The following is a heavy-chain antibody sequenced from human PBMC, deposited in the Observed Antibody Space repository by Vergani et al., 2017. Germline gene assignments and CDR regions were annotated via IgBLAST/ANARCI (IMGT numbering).Heavy chain of an antibody. CDR1: GGSISSGSYY. CDR3: ARLPNYYYYMDV. CDR2: IYTSGST. D-gene: IGHD2-15*01. V-gene: IGHV4-61*02. J-gene: IGHJ6*03. Sequence: QVQLQESGPGLVKPSQTLSLTCTVSGGSISSGSYYWSWIRQPAGKGLEWIGRIYTSGSTNYNPSLKSRVTISVDTSKNQFSLKLSSVTAADTAVYYCARLPNYYYYMDVWGKGTTVTVSS.